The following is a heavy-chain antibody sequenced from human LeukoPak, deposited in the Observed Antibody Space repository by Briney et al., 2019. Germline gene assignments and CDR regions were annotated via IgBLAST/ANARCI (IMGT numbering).Heavy chain of an antibody. CDR2: ISAYNGNT. D-gene: IGHD3-22*01. J-gene: IGHJ4*02. Sequence: ASVRVSCKASGYTFTSYGISRVRQAPGQGLEWMGWISAYNGNTNYAQKLQGRVTMTTDTSTSTAYMELRSLRSDDAAVYYCARSLPMHYDSSGYYLLGYWGQGTLVTVSS. CDR3: ARSLPMHYDSSGYYLLGY. V-gene: IGHV1-18*01. CDR1: GYTFTSYG.